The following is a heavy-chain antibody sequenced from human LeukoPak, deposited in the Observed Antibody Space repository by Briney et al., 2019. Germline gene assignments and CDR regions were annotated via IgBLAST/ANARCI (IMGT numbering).Heavy chain of an antibody. D-gene: IGHD3-22*01. Sequence: GESLQISCKDSGYRFTTYWIAWVRQMPGKGLEWMGVIYPGDSDTRYSPSSRGQVTSSADKSISSAYLQWSSLKAPDTAMYYCASLKDMSRYDSMAFDIWGQGTMVTVSS. V-gene: IGHV5-51*01. CDR1: GYRFTTYW. CDR2: IYPGDSDT. J-gene: IGHJ3*02. CDR3: ASLKDMSRYDSMAFDI.